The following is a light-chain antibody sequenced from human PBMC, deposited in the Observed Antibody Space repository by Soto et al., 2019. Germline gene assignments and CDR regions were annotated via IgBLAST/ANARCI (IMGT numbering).Light chain of an antibody. Sequence: VLTQPPSASGTPGQRVTISCSGSSSNIGSYSVNWYQQLPGTAPKLLISNNNERPSGVPGRFSGSKSGTSASLAISGLQSEDEADYYCAAWDDSLNGVYVFGSGTKVTVL. CDR2: NNN. J-gene: IGLJ1*01. CDR3: AAWDDSLNGVYV. V-gene: IGLV1-44*01. CDR1: SSNIGSYS.